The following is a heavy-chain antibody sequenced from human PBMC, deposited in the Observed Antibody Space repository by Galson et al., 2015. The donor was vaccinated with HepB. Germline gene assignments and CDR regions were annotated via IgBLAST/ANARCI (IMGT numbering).Heavy chain of an antibody. Sequence: SLRLSCAVSGFNCRNYGLHWVRKASGKGLEWVAVISNDGSNKYYADSVKGRFTITRDNSKNTLYQQMKYLSVEDTAVYYCAKVGVFAYRWAGDYYMDVWGKGTTVTVSS. J-gene: IGHJ6*03. D-gene: IGHD3-10*01. V-gene: IGHV3-30*18. CDR1: GFNCRNYG. CDR2: ISNDGSNK. CDR3: AKVGVFAYRWAGDYYMDV.